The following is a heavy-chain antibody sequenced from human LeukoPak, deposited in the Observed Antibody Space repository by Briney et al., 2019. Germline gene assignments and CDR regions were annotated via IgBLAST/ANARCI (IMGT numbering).Heavy chain of an antibody. CDR1: GYSFTNYW. D-gene: IGHD1-26*01. CDR2: IYPDDSGA. J-gene: IGHJ4*02. CDR3: ARRRDLYSGSYYTFDY. Sequence: GESLKISCKGSGYSFTNYWIGWVRQMPGKGLKWMGIIYPDDSGARYSPSFQGQVTISADKSISTAYLQWSSLKASDTAMYYCARRRDLYSGSYYTFDYWGQGTLVTVSS. V-gene: IGHV5-51*01.